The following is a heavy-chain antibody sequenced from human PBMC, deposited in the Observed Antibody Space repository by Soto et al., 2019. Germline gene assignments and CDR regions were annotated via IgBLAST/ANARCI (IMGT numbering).Heavy chain of an antibody. D-gene: IGHD3-3*01. CDR1: GYTFTSYG. CDR3: ARDPYYDFWSGSTVFYYYGMDV. Sequence: GASVKVSCKASGYTFTSYGISWVRQAPGQGLEWMGWISAYNGNTNYAQKLQGRVTMTTDTSTSTAYMELRSLRSDDTAVYYCARDPYYDFWSGSTVFYYYGMDVWGQGTTVTVSS. V-gene: IGHV1-18*01. J-gene: IGHJ6*02. CDR2: ISAYNGNT.